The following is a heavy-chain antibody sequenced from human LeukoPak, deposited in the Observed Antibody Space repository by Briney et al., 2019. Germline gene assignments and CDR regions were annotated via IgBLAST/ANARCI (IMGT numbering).Heavy chain of an antibody. CDR1: GGSISSSSYY. V-gene: IGHV4-39*01. J-gene: IGHJ3*02. Sequence: SETLSLTCTVSGGSISSSSYYWGWIRQPPGKGLEWIGSIYYSGSTYYNPSLKSRVTISVDTSKNQFSLKLSSVTAADTAVYYCARATYYGFWSGYFGGSPRDAFDIWGQGTMVTVSS. D-gene: IGHD3-3*01. CDR3: ARATYYGFWSGYFGGSPRDAFDI. CDR2: IYYSGST.